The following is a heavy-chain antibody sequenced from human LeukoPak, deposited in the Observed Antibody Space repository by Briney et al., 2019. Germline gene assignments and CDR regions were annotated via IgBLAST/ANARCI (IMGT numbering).Heavy chain of an antibody. D-gene: IGHD3-22*01. V-gene: IGHV4-39*01. CDR1: GDSISSSSYY. CDR2: IYYSGST. Sequence: PSETLSLTCTVSGDSISSSSYYWGWIRQPPGKGLEWIGSIYYSGSTYYNPSLKSRVTISVDTSKNQFSLKLSSVTAADTAVYYCARQTDYYDSSGYYIDAFDIWGQGTMVTVSS. J-gene: IGHJ3*02. CDR3: ARQTDYYDSSGYYIDAFDI.